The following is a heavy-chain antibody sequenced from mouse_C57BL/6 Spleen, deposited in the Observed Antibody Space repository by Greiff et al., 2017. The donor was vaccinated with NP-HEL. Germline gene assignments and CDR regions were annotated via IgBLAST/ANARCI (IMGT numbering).Heavy chain of an antibody. V-gene: IGHV1-55*01. CDR1: GYTFTSYW. J-gene: IGHJ2*01. Sequence: QVQLQQPGAELVKPGASVKMSCKASGYTFTSYWRTWVKQRPGQGLEWMGEVYPGSGSTNYNEKFKSKATLTVDTSSSPAYMQLSSLTSEDSAVYYCARGDGSRDYWGQGTTLTVSS. CDR3: ARGDGSRDY. CDR2: VYPGSGST. D-gene: IGHD1-1*01.